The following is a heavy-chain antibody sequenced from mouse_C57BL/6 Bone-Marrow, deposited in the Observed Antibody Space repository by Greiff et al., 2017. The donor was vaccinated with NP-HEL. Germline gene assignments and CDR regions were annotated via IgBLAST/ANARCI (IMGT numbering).Heavy chain of an antibody. CDR1: GFTFSDYY. D-gene: IGHD2-3*01. CDR3: ARSDGNYRYFDV. V-gene: IGHV5-12*01. Sequence: EVQRVESGGGLVQPGGSLKLSCAASGFTFSDYYMYWVRQTPEKRLEWVAYISNGGGSTYYPDTVKGRFTISRDNAKNTLFLQMSRLKSEDTAMYYCARSDGNYRYFDVWGTGTTVTVSS. CDR2: ISNGGGST. J-gene: IGHJ1*03.